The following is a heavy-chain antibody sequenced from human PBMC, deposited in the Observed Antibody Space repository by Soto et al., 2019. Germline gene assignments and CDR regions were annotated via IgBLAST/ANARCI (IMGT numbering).Heavy chain of an antibody. CDR1: GGSISSGGYS. J-gene: IGHJ4*02. CDR2: IYHNRNT. Sequence: SETLSLTCAVSGGSISSGGYSWSWFRQPPGKGLEWIGHIYHNRNTYYNPSLKSRVTISVDRSKNQFSLKLSSVTAADTAVYYCARGQVVAAQHWGQGTLVTVSS. D-gene: IGHD2-15*01. CDR3: ARGQVVAAQH. V-gene: IGHV4-30-2*01.